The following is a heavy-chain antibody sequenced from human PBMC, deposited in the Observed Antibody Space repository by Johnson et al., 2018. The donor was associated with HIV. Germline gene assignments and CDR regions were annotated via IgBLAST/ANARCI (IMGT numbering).Heavy chain of an antibody. V-gene: IGHV3-7*01. CDR2: IKHEGSEK. CDR3: VFDTSTYAAFDM. CDR1: GFTFSRYW. D-gene: IGHD5-12*01. Sequence: VQLVESGGGLVQPGGSLRLSCAASGFTFSRYWMSWVRQAAGKGLTWVANIKHEGSEKYYVDSVKGRFTISRDNAKNSLYLQMNSLRAEDTAVYYCVFDTSTYAAFDMWGQGTMVTVSS. J-gene: IGHJ3*02.